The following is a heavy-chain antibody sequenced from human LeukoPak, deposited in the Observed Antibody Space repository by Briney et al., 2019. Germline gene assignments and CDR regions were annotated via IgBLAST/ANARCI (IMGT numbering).Heavy chain of an antibody. CDR3: ARPSGSSSSWADY. D-gene: IGHD6-6*01. CDR1: GYSFTDYW. Sequence: GESLKISCKGFGYSFTDYWIDWVRQMPGKGLEGMGIIYPGDSDTRYSPSFQSQVTISADKSISTAYLQWSSLKASKTALYCAARPSGSSSSWADYWGQGTLVTVSS. J-gene: IGHJ4*02. CDR2: IYPGDSDT. V-gene: IGHV5-51*01.